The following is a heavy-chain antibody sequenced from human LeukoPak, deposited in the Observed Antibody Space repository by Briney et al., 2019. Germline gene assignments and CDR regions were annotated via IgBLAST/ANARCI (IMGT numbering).Heavy chain of an antibody. CDR3: ARVGQQLVKKRFDY. J-gene: IGHJ4*02. CDR1: GFTFSSYW. D-gene: IGHD6-13*01. Sequence: GGSLRLSCAAAGFTFSSYWMHWVRQPPGKGLVWLSRINSDGSSTSYADSVKGRFTISRDNAKNTLYLQMNSLRAEDTAVYYCARVGQQLVKKRFDYWGQGTLVTVSS. CDR2: INSDGSST. V-gene: IGHV3-74*01.